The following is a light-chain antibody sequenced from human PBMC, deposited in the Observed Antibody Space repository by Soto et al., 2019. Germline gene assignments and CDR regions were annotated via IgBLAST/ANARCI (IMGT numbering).Light chain of an antibody. J-gene: IGKJ4*01. CDR3: QQRSDWPST. Sequence: EIVLTQSPATLSLSPGERATLSCRASQSVSSYLAWYQKKPGQAPRLLIYDASNRATGIPARFSGSGSGTDFTLTISSLDPDYFAVYYCQQRSDWPSTFGEGTSVEIK. V-gene: IGKV3-11*01. CDR1: QSVSSY. CDR2: DAS.